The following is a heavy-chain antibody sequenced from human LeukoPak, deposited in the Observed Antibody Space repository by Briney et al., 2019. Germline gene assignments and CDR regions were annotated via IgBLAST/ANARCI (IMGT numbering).Heavy chain of an antibody. V-gene: IGHV1-69*05. CDR1: GGTFSSYA. J-gene: IGHJ3*02. D-gene: IGHD5-24*01. CDR2: IIPIFGTA. CDR3: ARDRDGYNRRAAFDI. Sequence: SVKVSCKASGGTFSSYAISWVRQAPGQGLEWMGGIIPIFGTANHAQKFQGRVTITTDESTSTAYMELSSLRSEDTAVYYCARDRDGYNRRAAFDIWGQGTMVTVSS.